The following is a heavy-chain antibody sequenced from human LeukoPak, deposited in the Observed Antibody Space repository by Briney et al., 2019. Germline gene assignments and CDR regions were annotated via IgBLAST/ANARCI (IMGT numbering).Heavy chain of an antibody. CDR3: AKADGSGSYYNPFDY. CDR2: IRYDGSNK. Sequence: GGSLRLSCEASGFIFSSYGTHWVRQAPGKGLEWVAFIRYDGSNKYYADSVKGRFTISRDNSKNTLYLQMNSLRAEDTAVYYCAKADGSGSYYNPFDYWGQGTLVTVSS. CDR1: GFIFSSYG. J-gene: IGHJ4*02. D-gene: IGHD3-10*01. V-gene: IGHV3-30*02.